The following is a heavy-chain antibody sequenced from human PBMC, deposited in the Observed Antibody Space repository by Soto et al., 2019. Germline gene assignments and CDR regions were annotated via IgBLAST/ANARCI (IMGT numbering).Heavy chain of an antibody. J-gene: IGHJ6*02. Sequence: QSGGSLRLSCAASRFTFSSYGMHWVRQAPGKGLEWVAVIWYDGSNKYYADSVKGRFTISRDNSKNTLYLQMNSLRAEDTAVYYCAREWLNYRNGMDVWGQGTTVTVSS. CDR3: AREWLNYRNGMDV. CDR2: IWYDGSNK. V-gene: IGHV3-33*01. D-gene: IGHD5-12*01. CDR1: RFTFSSYG.